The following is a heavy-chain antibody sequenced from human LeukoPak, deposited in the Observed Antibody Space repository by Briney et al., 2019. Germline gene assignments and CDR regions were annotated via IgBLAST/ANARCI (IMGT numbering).Heavy chain of an antibody. CDR2: INHTGST. CDR1: GGSFSGYY. Sequence: SETLSLTCAVYGGSFSGYYWNWIRQPPGKGLEWIGEINHTGSTNYNPSLKSRVTISVDTSKNQFSLKLSSVTAADTAVYYCARGRPGDGMDVWGQGTTVTVSS. J-gene: IGHJ6*02. D-gene: IGHD2-8*02. V-gene: IGHV4-34*01. CDR3: ARGRPGDGMDV.